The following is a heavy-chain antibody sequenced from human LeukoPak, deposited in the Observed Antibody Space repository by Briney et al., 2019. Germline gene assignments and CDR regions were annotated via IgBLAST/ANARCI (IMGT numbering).Heavy chain of an antibody. CDR1: GFTFSSYA. V-gene: IGHV3-23*01. CDR3: AKRGTTMEKEGFDY. J-gene: IGHJ4*02. D-gene: IGHD5-18*01. Sequence: GGSLRLSCAASGFTFSSYAMSWVRQTPGKGLEWVSAISSIGSSTYYADSVKGRFTISRDKSKNTLYLQMNNLRAEDTALYYCAKRGTTMEKEGFDYWGQGTLVTVSS. CDR2: ISSIGSST.